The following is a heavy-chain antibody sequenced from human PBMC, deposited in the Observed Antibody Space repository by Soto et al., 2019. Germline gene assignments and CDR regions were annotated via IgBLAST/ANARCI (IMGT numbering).Heavy chain of an antibody. J-gene: IGHJ4*02. V-gene: IGHV4-34*01. Sequence: SETLSLTCAVYGGSFSGYYWSWIRQPPGKGLEWIGEINHSGSTHYNPSLKSRVTISVDTSKNQFSLKLSSVTAADTAVYYCARVFRGLRYFDWLPHPFDYWGQGTLVT. CDR2: INHSGST. CDR1: GGSFSGYY. CDR3: ARVFRGLRYFDWLPHPFDY. D-gene: IGHD3-9*01.